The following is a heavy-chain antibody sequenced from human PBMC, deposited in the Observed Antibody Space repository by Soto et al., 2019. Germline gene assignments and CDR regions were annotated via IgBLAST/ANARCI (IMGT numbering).Heavy chain of an antibody. J-gene: IGHJ1*01. V-gene: IGHV3-33*01. CDR1: GFTFSSCG. CDR2: IWYDGSNK. CDR3: ATPLLGATTSYFQH. Sequence: QVQLVESGGGVVQPGRSLRLSCAACGFTFSSCGMHCVRQAPGKGQEWVAVIWYDGSNKYYADSVKGRFTISRDNSKNTLYLQMNSLRAEDTAVYYCATPLLGATTSYFQHWGQGTLVTVSS. D-gene: IGHD1-26*01.